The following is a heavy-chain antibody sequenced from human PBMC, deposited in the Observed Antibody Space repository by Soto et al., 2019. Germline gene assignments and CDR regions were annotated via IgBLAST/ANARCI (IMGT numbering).Heavy chain of an antibody. J-gene: IGHJ3*02. CDR2: INSDGSST. D-gene: IGHD6-13*01. CDR1: GFTFSSYW. V-gene: IGHV3-74*01. Sequence: GALRLCCAGCGFTFSSYWMHWVRQAPGKGLVWVSRINSDGSSTSYADSVKGRFTISRDNAKNTLYLQMNSLRAEDTAVYYCARVYSSSWYGWAFDIWGQGTMVTVSS. CDR3: ARVYSSSWYGWAFDI.